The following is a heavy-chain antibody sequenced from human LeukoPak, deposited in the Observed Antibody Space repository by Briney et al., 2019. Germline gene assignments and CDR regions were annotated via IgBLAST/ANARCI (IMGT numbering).Heavy chain of an antibody. J-gene: IGHJ4*02. CDR3: AKVLTIFGVVNRGFYFDY. CDR1: GFTFSSYA. Sequence: GGSLRLSCAASGFTFSSYAMSWARQAPGKGLEWVSAISGSGGSTYYADSVKGRFTISRDNSKNTLYLQMNSLRAEDTAVYYCAKVLTIFGVVNRGFYFDYWGQGTLVTVSS. D-gene: IGHD3-3*01. V-gene: IGHV3-23*01. CDR2: ISGSGGST.